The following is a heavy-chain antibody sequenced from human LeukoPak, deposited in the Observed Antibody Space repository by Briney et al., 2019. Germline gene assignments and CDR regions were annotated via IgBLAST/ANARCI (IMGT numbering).Heavy chain of an antibody. V-gene: IGHV4-30-2*02. Sequence: SETLSLTCTVSGVSISNAGYLWSWIRQPPGKGLEYIGYIYDSEGTYYNPSLKSRVTVSVDRSKNQFSLKLSSVTAADTAVYYCASGPIYYGSGSYGVYFDYWGQGTLVTVSS. D-gene: IGHD3-10*01. CDR3: ASGPIYYGSGSYGVYFDY. CDR2: IYDSEGT. J-gene: IGHJ4*02. CDR1: GVSISNAGYL.